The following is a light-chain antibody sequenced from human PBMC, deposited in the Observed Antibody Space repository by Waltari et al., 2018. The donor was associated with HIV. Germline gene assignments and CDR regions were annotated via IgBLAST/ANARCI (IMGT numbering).Light chain of an antibody. Sequence: ILMTQSPLSLSVTPGESASISCTSSQSLLHSGGYKYLDWYLQRPGQSPQLLISLASNRASGVPARVTGSGSGTNFTLQITRVEAEHVGVYYCMQALQTPHTFGQGTKLEIK. J-gene: IGKJ2*01. V-gene: IGKV2-28*01. CDR1: QSLLHSGGYKY. CDR2: LAS. CDR3: MQALQTPHT.